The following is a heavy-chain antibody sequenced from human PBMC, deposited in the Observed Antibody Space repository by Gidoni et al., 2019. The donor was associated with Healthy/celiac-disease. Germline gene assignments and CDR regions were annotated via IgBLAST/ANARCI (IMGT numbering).Heavy chain of an antibody. Sequence: APGKGLEWVSSMSSSSSYIYYAYEGKGRFTISRDNAKNYLYLQMNSLSAEDTAVYYCAAHSVFLSSTSSYSVGWFDPWGQGTLVTVSS. D-gene: IGHD2-2*01. CDR3: AAHSVFLSSTSSYSVGWFDP. V-gene: IGHV3-21*01. CDR2: MSSSSSYI. J-gene: IGHJ5*02.